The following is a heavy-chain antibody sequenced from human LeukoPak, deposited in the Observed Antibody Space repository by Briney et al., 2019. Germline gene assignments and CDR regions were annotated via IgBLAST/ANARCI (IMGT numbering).Heavy chain of an antibody. Sequence: SQTLSLTCGVYGESFSDNYWRWIRQPPGKGLEWIGYIYYSGSTYYNPSLKSRVTISVDTSKNQFSLKLSSVTAADTAVYYCARVVRIAAAGGIGLNWFDPWGQGTLVTVSS. CDR3: ARVVRIAAAGGIGLNWFDP. J-gene: IGHJ5*02. V-gene: IGHV4-30-4*08. D-gene: IGHD6-13*01. CDR2: IYYSGST. CDR1: GESFSDNY.